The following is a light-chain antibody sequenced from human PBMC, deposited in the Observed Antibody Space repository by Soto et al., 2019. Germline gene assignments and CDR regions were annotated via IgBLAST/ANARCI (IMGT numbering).Light chain of an antibody. CDR1: QGIRND. V-gene: IGKV1-6*01. CDR3: LLDYNYPRT. Sequence: AIHMTQSPSSLSASVGDRVTITCRASQGIRNDLGWYQQKPGKAPKLLIYAASSLQSGVPSRFSGSGSGTDFTLTISRLQPEDFATYYCLLDYNYPRTFGQGTKLEIK. CDR2: AAS. J-gene: IGKJ2*01.